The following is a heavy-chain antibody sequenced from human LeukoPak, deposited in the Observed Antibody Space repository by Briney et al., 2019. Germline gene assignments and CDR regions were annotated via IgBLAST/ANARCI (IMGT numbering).Heavy chain of an antibody. D-gene: IGHD3-16*02. CDR2: ISAYNGNT. Sequence: GSSVKVSCKASGGTFSSYAISWVRQAPGQGLEWMGWISAYNGNTNYAQKLQGRVTMTTDTSTSTAYMELRSLRSDDTAVYYCARASPTRGFYDYVWGSYRHMGAFDIWGQGTMVTVSS. V-gene: IGHV1-18*01. CDR1: GGTFSSYA. J-gene: IGHJ3*02. CDR3: ARASPTRGFYDYVWGSYRHMGAFDI.